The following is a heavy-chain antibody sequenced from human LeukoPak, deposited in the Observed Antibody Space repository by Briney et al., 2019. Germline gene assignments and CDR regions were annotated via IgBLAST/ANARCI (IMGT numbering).Heavy chain of an antibody. Sequence: PGRSLRLSCAASGFTFSSYGMHWVRQAPGKGLEWVANIKQDGSEKFYVASVKGRFTISRDNGKSSLYLQMNSLRAEDTALYYCATSYDMGWLIGYWGQGTLVTVSS. CDR1: GFTFSSYG. V-gene: IGHV3-7*03. CDR3: ATSYDMGWLIGY. D-gene: IGHD3/OR15-3a*01. J-gene: IGHJ4*02. CDR2: IKQDGSEK.